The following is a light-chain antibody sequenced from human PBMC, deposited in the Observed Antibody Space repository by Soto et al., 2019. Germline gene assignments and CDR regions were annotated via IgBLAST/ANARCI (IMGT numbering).Light chain of an antibody. V-gene: IGKV1-17*01. CDR3: LQHNSYPPT. Sequence: DIQMTQSPSSLSASVGDRVTITCRASQGIRXDLGWYQQKPGKAPKRLIYAASSLQSGVPSRFSXXXSXTEFTLTIXSXXXXXXXXYYCLQHNSYPPTFGQGTKLEIK. J-gene: IGKJ2*01. CDR1: QGIRXD. CDR2: AAS.